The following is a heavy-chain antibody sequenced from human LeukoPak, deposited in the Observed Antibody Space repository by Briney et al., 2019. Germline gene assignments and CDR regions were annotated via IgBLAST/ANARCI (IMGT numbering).Heavy chain of an antibody. J-gene: IGHJ4*02. Sequence: GASVKVSCKASGYTFTSYDINWERQATGQGLEWMGWMNPNSGNTGYAQKFQGRVTMTRNTSISTAYMELSSLRSEDTAVYYCARETTYYYDSSGYYYYGYWGQGALVTVSS. CDR1: GYTFTSYD. D-gene: IGHD3-22*01. V-gene: IGHV1-8*01. CDR2: MNPNSGNT. CDR3: ARETTYYYDSSGYYYYGY.